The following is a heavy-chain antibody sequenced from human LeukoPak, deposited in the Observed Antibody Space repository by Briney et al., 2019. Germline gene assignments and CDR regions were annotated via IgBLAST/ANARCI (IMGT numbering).Heavy chain of an antibody. CDR3: ARGLEMATINELNY. CDR2: VKSDGSGT. D-gene: IGHD5-24*01. J-gene: IGHJ4*02. V-gene: IGHV3-74*01. CDR1: GFTFSSYW. Sequence: PGGSLRLSCAASGFTFSSYWMHWVRQAPGKGLVWVSRVKSDGSGTSYADPVKGRFTISRDNAKNTLYLRMNSLRADDTAVYYCARGLEMATINELNYWGQGTLVTVSS.